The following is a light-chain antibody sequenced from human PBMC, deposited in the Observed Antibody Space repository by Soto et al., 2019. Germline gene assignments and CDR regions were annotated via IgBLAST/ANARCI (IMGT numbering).Light chain of an antibody. J-gene: IGKJ4*01. CDR3: QQYHNLPGT. Sequence: DIQMTQSPSSLSVSVGDRVTITCQASQDLANYLNWYQQKPGKAPKLLIYDALNSETGVPSRFRGSRYGTHYTLTINGLQSEDGATYYCQQYHNLPGTCGGGIKVEIK. V-gene: IGKV1-33*01. CDR2: DAL. CDR1: QDLANY.